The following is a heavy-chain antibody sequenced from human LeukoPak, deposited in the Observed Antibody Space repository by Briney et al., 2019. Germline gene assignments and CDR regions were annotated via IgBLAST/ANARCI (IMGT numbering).Heavy chain of an antibody. CDR1: GGALTSYS. V-gene: IGHV4-4*07. D-gene: IGHD6-13*01. Sequence: TLSLSCTVSGGALTSYSCSSIPDTPREGLWSILRNYTIGRTNDNTSLQSRVTMSVDTSKNQFSLKLSSVTAAETAVYYCARAPLLYGSSVTYYYMDVWGKGTTVTVSS. CDR2: NYTIGRT. J-gene: IGHJ6*03. CDR3: ARAPLLYGSSVTYYYMDV.